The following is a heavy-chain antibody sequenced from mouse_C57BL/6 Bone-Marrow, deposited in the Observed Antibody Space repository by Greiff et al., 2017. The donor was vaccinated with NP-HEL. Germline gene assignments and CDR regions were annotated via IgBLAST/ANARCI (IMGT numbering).Heavy chain of an antibody. Sequence: VQLKQSGPGLVKPSQSLSLTCSVTGYSITSGYYWNWIRQFPGNKLEWMGYISYDGSNNYNPSLKNRISITRDTSKNQFFLKLNSVTTEDTATYYCARDRGKITTVFDYWGQGTTLTVSS. CDR1: GYSITSGYY. V-gene: IGHV3-6*01. J-gene: IGHJ2*01. CDR3: ARDRGKITTVFDY. D-gene: IGHD1-1*01. CDR2: ISYDGSN.